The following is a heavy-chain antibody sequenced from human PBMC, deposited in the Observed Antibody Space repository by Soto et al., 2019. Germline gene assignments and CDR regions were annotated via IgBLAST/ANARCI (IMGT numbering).Heavy chain of an antibody. CDR2: ISGSGGRT. V-gene: IGHV3-23*01. D-gene: IGHD3-10*01. CDR1: GFGFSNYA. J-gene: IGHJ3*01. CDR3: AKERHYYGSSWNDFDV. Sequence: GVSLRLSCAASGFGFSNYAMTWVRQAPGKGLEWVSVISGSGGRTNYADSVKGRFTISRDNSKNTLYLQMNSLRAEDTAVYYCAKERHYYGSSWNDFDVWGQGTMVTVS.